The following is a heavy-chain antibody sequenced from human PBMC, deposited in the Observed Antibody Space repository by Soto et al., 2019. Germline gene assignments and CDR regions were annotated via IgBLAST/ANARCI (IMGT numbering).Heavy chain of an antibody. CDR1: GYTFTSYG. V-gene: IGHV1-18*01. CDR3: ARVRITMVRGGSHYGMDV. Sequence: ASVKVSCKTFGYTFTSYGIGWARQAPGQGLEWMGWISAYNGNTNYAQKLQGRVTMTTDTSTSTAYMELRSLRSDDTAVYYCARVRITMVRGGSHYGMDVWGQGTTVTVSS. D-gene: IGHD3-10*01. CDR2: ISAYNGNT. J-gene: IGHJ6*02.